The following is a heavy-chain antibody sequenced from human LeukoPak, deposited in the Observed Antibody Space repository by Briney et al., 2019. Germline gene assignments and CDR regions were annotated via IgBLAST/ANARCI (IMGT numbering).Heavy chain of an antibody. CDR1: GFTFSSYG. J-gene: IGHJ3*02. CDR3: ARTTNTSTCDVFDI. CDR2: IWFDGNKK. Sequence: GRSLRLSCAASGFTFSSYGMNWVRQAPGKGLEWVAHIWFDGNKKYYTASVKGRFTISRDNSKNTLYLQMNSLRAEDTAVYYCARTTNTSTCDVFDIWGQGTMVTVSS. D-gene: IGHD5-24*01. V-gene: IGHV3-33*01.